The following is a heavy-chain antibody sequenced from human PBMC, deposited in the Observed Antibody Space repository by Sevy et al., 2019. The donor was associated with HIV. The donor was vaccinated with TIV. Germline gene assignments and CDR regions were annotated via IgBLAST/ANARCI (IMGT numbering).Heavy chain of an antibody. Sequence: GGSLRLSCAASGFNFSSYGMYWVRQAPGKGLEWVTFIRHDEGGKYYVDSVKGRFTISRDNSRNMVFLQINSLRAEDTAVYYCRKARSNLYEYDAGGFESWGQGTLVTVSS. D-gene: IGHD3-22*01. V-gene: IGHV3-30*02. CDR1: GFNFSSYG. CDR2: IRHDEGGK. J-gene: IGHJ4*02. CDR3: RKARSNLYEYDAGGFES.